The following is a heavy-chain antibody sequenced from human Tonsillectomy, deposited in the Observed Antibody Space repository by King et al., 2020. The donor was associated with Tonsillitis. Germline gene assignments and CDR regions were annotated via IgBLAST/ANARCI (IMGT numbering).Heavy chain of an antibody. J-gene: IGHJ4*02. Sequence: VQLVESGGVFVQPGGSLRLSCAASGFTFSSYAISWVRQAPGKGLEWVSAISGSGGTTYYADSGKGRLTISRDNSKNTLYLQMNSLRAEDTAVYYCAKSLRRIVVVTATFDYWGQGTLVTVSS. CDR3: AKSLRRIVVVTATFDY. CDR2: ISGSGGTT. D-gene: IGHD3-22*01. CDR1: GFTFSSYA. V-gene: IGHV3-23*04.